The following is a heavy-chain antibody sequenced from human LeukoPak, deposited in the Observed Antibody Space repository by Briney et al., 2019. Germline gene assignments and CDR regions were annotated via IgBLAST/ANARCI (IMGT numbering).Heavy chain of an antibody. V-gene: IGHV3-30*02. CDR2: IRFDGSDK. CDR3: ARDKGDYDAFDI. J-gene: IGHJ3*02. Sequence: GGSLRLSCAASGFTFSSYGLHWVRQAPGKGLEWMAFIRFDGSDKFYADSVKGRSTISRDNSKNTLYLQMNSLRAEDTAVYYCARDKGDYDAFDIWGQGTMVTVSS. CDR1: GFTFSSYG. D-gene: IGHD4-17*01.